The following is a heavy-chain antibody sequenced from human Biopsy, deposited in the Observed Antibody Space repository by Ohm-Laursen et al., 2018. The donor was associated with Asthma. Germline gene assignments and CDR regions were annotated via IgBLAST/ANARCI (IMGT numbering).Heavy chain of an antibody. V-gene: IGHV3-30*03. D-gene: IGHD6-6*01. CDR2: VFFDGSNK. CDR3: ARGKTWGRSYYFDY. CDR1: GFTFSTYG. Sequence: SLRLSCAAPGFTFSTYGMHWVRQAPGKGLEWVAGVFFDGSNKYYADSVKGRFTISRDNSKDTLYLQVNSLRGDDTAVYYCARGKTWGRSYYFDYWGQGTLVTVSS. J-gene: IGHJ4*02.